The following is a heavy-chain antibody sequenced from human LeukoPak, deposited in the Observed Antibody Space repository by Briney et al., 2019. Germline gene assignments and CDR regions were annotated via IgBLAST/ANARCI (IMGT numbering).Heavy chain of an antibody. V-gene: IGHV1-2*02. Sequence: ASVKVSCKASGYTFTGYYMHWVRQAPGQGLEWMGWINPNSGGTNYAQKFQGRVTMTRDTSISTAYMELSRLRSDDTAVYYCAKDRLHYDILTGLAFVDAFDIWGQGTMVTVSS. CDR2: INPNSGGT. J-gene: IGHJ3*02. CDR1: GYTFTGYY. CDR3: AKDRLHYDILTGLAFVDAFDI. D-gene: IGHD3-9*01.